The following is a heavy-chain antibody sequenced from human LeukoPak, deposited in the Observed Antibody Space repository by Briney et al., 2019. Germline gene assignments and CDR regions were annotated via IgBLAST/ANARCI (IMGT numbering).Heavy chain of an antibody. D-gene: IGHD7-27*01. CDR2: ISSSSTKI. CDR3: ARDGNWGRVGDY. V-gene: IGHV3-21*01. J-gene: IGHJ4*02. CDR1: GVTFINYT. Sequence: GGSLRLSCVGSGVTFINYTMNWVRQAPGKGLEWISSISSSSTKIYYADSVKGRFTISRDNAKNSLYLQMNSLRAEDTAVYYCARDGNWGRVGDYWGQGTLVTVSS.